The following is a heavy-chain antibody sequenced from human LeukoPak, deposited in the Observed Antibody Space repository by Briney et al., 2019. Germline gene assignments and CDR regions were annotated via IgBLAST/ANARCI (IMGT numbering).Heavy chain of an antibody. V-gene: IGHV3-74*01. Sequence: GGSLRLSCAAAGFSFSSYWMHWVRQAPGKGLVWVSRINTDGSSTIYADSVKRRFTISRHNAKHTLYLQMNSLRADDTVVYACARGNELAFDYWAQGTLVTVPS. CDR3: ARGNELAFDY. J-gene: IGHJ4*02. D-gene: IGHD2-8*01. CDR2: INTDGSST. CDR1: GFSFSSYW.